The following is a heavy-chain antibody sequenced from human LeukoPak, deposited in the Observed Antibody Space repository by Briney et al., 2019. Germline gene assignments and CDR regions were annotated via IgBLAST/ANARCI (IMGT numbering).Heavy chain of an antibody. J-gene: IGHJ4*02. CDR3: ARDGGYVVDY. CDR1: GYTFSSYG. Sequence: ASAKVSCKAFGYTFSSYGISWVRQAPGQGLEWMGWINSYNGDTQYAQNLQGRVTMTTDTSTSTAYMELRSLRSDDTAVYYCARDGGYVVDYWGQGTLVTVSS. V-gene: IGHV1-18*01. CDR2: INSYNGDT. D-gene: IGHD5-12*01.